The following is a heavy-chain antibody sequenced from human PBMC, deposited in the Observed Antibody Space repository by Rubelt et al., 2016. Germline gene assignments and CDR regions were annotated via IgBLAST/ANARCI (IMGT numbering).Heavy chain of an antibody. V-gene: IGHV1-69*04. CDR2: IIPILGIA. CDR1: GYTFTSYG. J-gene: IGHJ4*02. Sequence: QVQLVQSGAEVKKPGASVKVSCKASGYTFTSYGISWVRQAPGQGLEWMGRIIPILGIANFAQKFQGRVTITADKCTSTAYMGLRSLRSEDTAVYYCAWYSSSSPFDYWGQGTLVTVSS. CDR3: AWYSSSSPFDY. D-gene: IGHD6-6*01.